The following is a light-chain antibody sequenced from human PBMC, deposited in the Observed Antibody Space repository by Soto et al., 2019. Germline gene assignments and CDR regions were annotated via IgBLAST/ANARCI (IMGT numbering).Light chain of an antibody. CDR3: QSYDSSLSGYVI. J-gene: IGLJ2*01. V-gene: IGLV1-40*01. CDR1: SSNIGTPYD. CDR2: GNS. Sequence: QSVLTQPHSVSGAPGQRVTISCTGSSSNIGTPYDVHWYQQLPGTAPKLLIYGNSNRPSGVPDRFSGSKSGTSASLAITGLQAEDEADYYCQSYDSSLSGYVIFGGGTKLTVL.